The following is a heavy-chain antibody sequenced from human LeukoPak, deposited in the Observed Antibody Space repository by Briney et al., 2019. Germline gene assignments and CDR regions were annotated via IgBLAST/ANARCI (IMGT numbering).Heavy chain of an antibody. J-gene: IGHJ4*02. V-gene: IGHV1-69*05. CDR1: VGTFSSYV. CDR3: ASPRGGGSWPFDY. CDR2: IIPIFGTA. D-gene: IGHD1-26*01. Sequence: SVKVSCKASVGTFSSYVISWVRQAPGQGLEWMGGIIPIFGTANYAQKFQGRVTITTDESTSTAYMELSSLRSEDTAVYYCASPRGGGSWPFDYWGQGTLVTVSS.